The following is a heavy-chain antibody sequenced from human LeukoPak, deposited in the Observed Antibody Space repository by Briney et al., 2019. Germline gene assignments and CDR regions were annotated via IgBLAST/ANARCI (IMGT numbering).Heavy chain of an antibody. CDR3: AADCGGDCPNDAFDI. V-gene: IGHV1-58*01. J-gene: IGHJ3*02. D-gene: IGHD2-21*02. Sequence: SVKVSCKASGFTFTTSAVLGVRQARGQRHERIGWIVVGSGNTNYVEKFQERVTITRDMSTRTAYMELSSLRFEDTAVYYCAADCGGDCPNDAFDIWGQGTMVTVSS. CDR2: IVVGSGNT. CDR1: GFTFTTSA.